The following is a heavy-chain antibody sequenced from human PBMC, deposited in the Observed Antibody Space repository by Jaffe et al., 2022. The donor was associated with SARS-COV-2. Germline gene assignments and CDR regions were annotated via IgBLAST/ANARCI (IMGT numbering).Heavy chain of an antibody. CDR1: GYTFTSFA. D-gene: IGHD6-13*01. V-gene: IGHV7-4-1*02. CDR3: ARVRDTSSWYSFDRTDYYYYYYMDV. J-gene: IGHJ6*03. Sequence: QVQLVQSGSELKKPGASVKVSCKASGYTFTSFAMNWVRQAPGQGLEWVGWINTNTGTPTYAQGFTGRFVLSLDTSVSTAYLQISSLKSEDTAVYYCARVRDTSSWYSFDRTDYYYYYYMDVWGKGTTVTVSS. CDR2: INTNTGTP.